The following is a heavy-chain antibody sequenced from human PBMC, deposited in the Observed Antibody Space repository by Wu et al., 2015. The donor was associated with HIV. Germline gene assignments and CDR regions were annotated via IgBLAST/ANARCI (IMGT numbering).Heavy chain of an antibody. Sequence: QVQLVQSGAEVKKPDSSVKVSCRTSGGPLYNFAISWVRQAPGQGLEWMGRIIPIFQTAKYAQKFQGRVTITRDESTSTAYMEVSRLRSDDTAVYYCATTLYYGWFDPWGQGTLVTVSS. J-gene: IGHJ5*02. CDR3: ATTLYYGWFDP. V-gene: IGHV1-69*05. CDR2: IIPIFQTA. D-gene: IGHD3-16*01. CDR1: GGPLYNFA.